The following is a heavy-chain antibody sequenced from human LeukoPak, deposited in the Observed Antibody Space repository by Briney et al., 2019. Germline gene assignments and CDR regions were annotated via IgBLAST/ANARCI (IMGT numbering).Heavy chain of an antibody. Sequence: ASVKVSCKASGYTFTSYDINWVRQATGQGLEWMGWMNPNSGNTGYAQKFQGRVTITRNTSISTAYMELSSPRSEDTAVYYCARTLSSGLFWSGYYNNYYYYMDVWGKGTTVTVSS. CDR1: GYTFTSYD. V-gene: IGHV1-8*03. D-gene: IGHD3-3*01. CDR3: ARTLSSGLFWSGYYNNYYYYMDV. J-gene: IGHJ6*03. CDR2: MNPNSGNT.